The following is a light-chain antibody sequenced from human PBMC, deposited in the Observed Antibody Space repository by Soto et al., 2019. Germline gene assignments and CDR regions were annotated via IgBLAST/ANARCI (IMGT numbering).Light chain of an antibody. CDR2: GAS. V-gene: IGKV3-15*01. J-gene: IGKJ1*01. Sequence: EIVMTQSQLTLSVSGLVRDILXRRTSQSISDTLAWYQQKPGQAPRLLIHGASTRAPGFPARFSGSGSGTDFTLTISSLQSEDFAVYYCQQYNNWPWTFGQGTKVDIK. CDR3: QQYNNWPWT. CDR1: QSISDT.